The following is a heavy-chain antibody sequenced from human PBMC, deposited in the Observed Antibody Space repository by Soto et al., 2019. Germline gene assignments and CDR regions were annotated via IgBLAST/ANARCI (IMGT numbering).Heavy chain of an antibody. CDR2: ISYHGSDK. CDR1: GLSFISDA. D-gene: IGHD3-22*01. Sequence: GGSLRLSCAATGLSFISDAMHWVRQAPGKGLEWVAVISYHGSDKYYADSVKGRFTISRDNSKNTLYLQMNSLGAEDTAVYFCARSRYYYHTSDYLDYWGQGTLVTVSS. J-gene: IGHJ4*02. CDR3: ARSRYYYHTSDYLDY. V-gene: IGHV3-30*01.